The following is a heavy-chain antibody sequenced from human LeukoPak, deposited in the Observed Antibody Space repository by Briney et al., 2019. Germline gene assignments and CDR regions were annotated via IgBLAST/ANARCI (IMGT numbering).Heavy chain of an antibody. CDR2: ISGSGGST. CDR3: ARSSRGVQGVITPPKY. V-gene: IGHV3-23*01. Sequence: GGSLRLSCAASGFTFSSYAMSWVRQVPGKGLEWVSAISGSGGSTYYADSVKGRFTISRDNSKNTLYLQMNSLRAEDTAVYYCARSSRGVQGVITPPKYWGQGTLVTVSS. J-gene: IGHJ4*02. D-gene: IGHD3-10*01. CDR1: GFTFSSYA.